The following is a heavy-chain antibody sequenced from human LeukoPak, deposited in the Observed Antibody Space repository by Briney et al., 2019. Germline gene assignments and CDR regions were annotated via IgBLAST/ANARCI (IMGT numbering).Heavy chain of an antibody. CDR2: ISRRSDYI. CDR1: GITFSTSS. V-gene: IGHV3-21*04. D-gene: IGHD1-1*01. J-gene: IGHJ4*02. CDR3: AKEEGDFGAGYFDY. Sequence: PGGSLRLSCAASGITFSTSSMNWVRQAPGKGLEWISAISRRSDYIYYSGSVKGRFTISRDNAKNSLYLQMNSLRAEDTAVYYCAKEEGDFGAGYFDYWGQGTLVTVSS.